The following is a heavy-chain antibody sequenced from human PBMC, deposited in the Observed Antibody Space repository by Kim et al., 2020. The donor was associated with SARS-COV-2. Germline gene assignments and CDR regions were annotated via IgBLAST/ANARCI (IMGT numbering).Heavy chain of an antibody. D-gene: IGHD3-22*01. CDR2: IWYDGSNK. Sequence: GGSLRLSCAASGFTFSSYGMHWVRQAPGKGLEWVAVIWYDGSNKYYADSVKGRFTISRDNSKNPLYLQMNSLRAEDTAVYYCAASPPDYYYDSSGYAWGQGTLVTVSS. V-gene: IGHV3-33*01. CDR3: AASPPDYYYDSSGYA. CDR1: GFTFSSYG. J-gene: IGHJ4*02.